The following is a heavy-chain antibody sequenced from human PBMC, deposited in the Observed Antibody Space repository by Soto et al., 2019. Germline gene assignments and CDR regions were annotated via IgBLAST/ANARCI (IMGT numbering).Heavy chain of an antibody. J-gene: IGHJ6*02. Sequence: QVQLQESGPGLVKPSETLSLTCTVSGGSLSSYYWSWIRQPAGKGLEWIGRIYTSGSTNYNPSLKSRVTMSVDTSKNQFSLKLSSVTAADTAVYYCARDNSNYYYYYYGMDVWGQGTTVTVSS. CDR2: IYTSGST. V-gene: IGHV4-4*07. D-gene: IGHD4-4*01. CDR1: GGSLSSYY. CDR3: ARDNSNYYYYYYGMDV.